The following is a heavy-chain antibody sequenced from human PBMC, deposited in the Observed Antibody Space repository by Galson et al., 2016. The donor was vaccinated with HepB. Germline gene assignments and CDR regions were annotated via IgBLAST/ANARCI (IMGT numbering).Heavy chain of an antibody. J-gene: IGHJ4*02. V-gene: IGHV3-15*01. CDR2: IKSKTDGGTT. CDR1: GFTFSNAW. CDR3: TSLSYDFWSAYYYCDY. D-gene: IGHD3-3*01. Sequence: SLRLSCAASGFTFSNAWMSWVRQAPGKGLEWVGRIKSKTDGGTTDYAAPVKGLFTISRDDSKNTLYLQMNSLKTEDTAVYYCTSLSYDFWSAYYYCDYWGQGTQVTVSS.